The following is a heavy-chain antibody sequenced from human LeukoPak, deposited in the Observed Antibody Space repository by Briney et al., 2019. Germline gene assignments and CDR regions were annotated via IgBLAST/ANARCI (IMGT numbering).Heavy chain of an antibody. V-gene: IGHV3-23*01. Sequence: GGSLRLSCAASGFTFGSYAMSWVRQAPGKGLEWVSAISGSGGSTYYADSVKGRFTISRDNSKNTLYLQMNSLRAEDTAVYYCAKCRFGEFLFDYWGQGTLVTVSS. CDR1: GFTFGSYA. CDR2: ISGSGGST. D-gene: IGHD3-10*01. J-gene: IGHJ4*02. CDR3: AKCRFGEFLFDY.